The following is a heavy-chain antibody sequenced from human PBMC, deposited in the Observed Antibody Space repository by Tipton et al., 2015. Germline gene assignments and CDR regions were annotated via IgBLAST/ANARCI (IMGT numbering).Heavy chain of an antibody. Sequence: GAEVKKPGASVTVSCKASGYTFTSHGISWVRQAPGQGLEWMGWISVYNGNTNYAQKFQGRVTMTRDTSVRTAYMELSSLRSEDTAVYYCARGQSTHFFDPWGQGTLVTVSS. D-gene: IGHD4-11*01. CDR2: ISVYNGNT. CDR1: GYTFTSHG. J-gene: IGHJ5*02. V-gene: IGHV1-18*01. CDR3: ARGQSTHFFDP.